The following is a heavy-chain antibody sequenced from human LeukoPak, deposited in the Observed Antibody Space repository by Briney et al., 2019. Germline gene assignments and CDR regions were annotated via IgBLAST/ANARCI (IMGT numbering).Heavy chain of an antibody. Sequence: KAGGSLRLSCAASGFTFTNALMSWVRQAPGKGLEWVGRIKSKTEGGTTDYAAPVKGRFTISRDDSKNTLFLQMNSLKTEDTAVYYCTTIGDYWGQGTLVTVSS. CDR3: TTIGDY. CDR1: GFTFTNAL. J-gene: IGHJ4*02. D-gene: IGHD3-16*01. CDR2: IKSKTEGGTT. V-gene: IGHV3-15*01.